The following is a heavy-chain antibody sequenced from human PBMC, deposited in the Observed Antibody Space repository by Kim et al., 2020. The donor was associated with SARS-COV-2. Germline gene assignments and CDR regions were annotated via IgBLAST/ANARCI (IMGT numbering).Heavy chain of an antibody. CDR1: GFTFGDYA. Sequence: GGSLRLSCTASGFTFGDYAMSWVRQAPGKGLEWVGFIRSKAYGGTTEYAASVKGRFTISRDDSKSIAYLQMNSLKTEDTAVYYCTRAGARAAPNWFDPWGQGTLVTVSS. CDR3: TRAGARAAPNWFDP. V-gene: IGHV3-49*04. CDR2: IRSKAYGGTT. D-gene: IGHD2-15*01. J-gene: IGHJ5*02.